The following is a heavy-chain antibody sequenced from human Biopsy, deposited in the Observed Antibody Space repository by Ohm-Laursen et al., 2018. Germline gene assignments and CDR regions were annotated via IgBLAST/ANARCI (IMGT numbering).Heavy chain of an antibody. CDR2: ISRSVSHI. CDR1: GFSLRNFT. V-gene: IGHV3-21*06. J-gene: IGHJ5*02. CDR3: ARGRTHLLPDHDWFDP. Sequence: SLRLSCAASGFSLRNFTINRVRQAPGKGLDWVSSISRSVSHILYAETLKGRFTSSRDNAKNSVYLQMNSLRVEDTGVYYCARGRTHLLPDHDWFDPWGQGTLVTVSS. D-gene: IGHD1-14*01.